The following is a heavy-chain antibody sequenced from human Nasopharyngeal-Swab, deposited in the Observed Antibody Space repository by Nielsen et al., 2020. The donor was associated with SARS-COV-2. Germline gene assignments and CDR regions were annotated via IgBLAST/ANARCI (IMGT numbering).Heavy chain of an antibody. CDR1: GYTFTSYG. Sequence: ASVKVSCKASGYTFTSYGISWVRQAPGQGLEWMGWISAYNGNTNYAQKLQGRVTMTTDTSTSTAYMELRSLRSDDTAVYYCAREDWYCRGGSCYYYYYGMDVWGQGTTVTVSS. CDR3: AREDWYCRGGSCYYYYYGMDV. CDR2: ISAYNGNT. J-gene: IGHJ6*02. V-gene: IGHV1-18*01. D-gene: IGHD2-15*01.